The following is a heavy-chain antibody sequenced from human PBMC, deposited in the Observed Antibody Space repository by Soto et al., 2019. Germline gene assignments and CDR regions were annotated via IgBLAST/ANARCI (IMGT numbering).Heavy chain of an antibody. Sequence: QVQMVESGGGVVQPGRSLRLSCAASGVTFSSFGMHWVRQLPGRGLEWLAVISYDGTYKHYADSVKGRFTISRDNFKNTVYLQMNSLRGEDTAMYYCATDRPNTSSGPDHWGQGTLVTVSS. J-gene: IGHJ4*02. CDR2: ISYDGTYK. CDR1: GVTFSSFG. D-gene: IGHD6-13*01. CDR3: ATDRPNTSSGPDH. V-gene: IGHV3-30*03.